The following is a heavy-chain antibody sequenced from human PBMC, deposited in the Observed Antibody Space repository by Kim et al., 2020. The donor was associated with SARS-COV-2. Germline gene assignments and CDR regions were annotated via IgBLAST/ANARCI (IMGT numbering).Heavy chain of an antibody. CDR2: IYYRGST. Sequence: SETLSLTCTVSGGSISSSSYYWGWIRQPPGKGLEWVGSIYYRGSTYYNPSLKSRVTISVDTSKNQFALKLSSVTAADTAVYYCARPSSGQDYFDYWGQGTLVTVSS. CDR1: GGSISSSSYY. CDR3: ARPSSGQDYFDY. J-gene: IGHJ4*02. V-gene: IGHV4-39*01. D-gene: IGHD6-19*01.